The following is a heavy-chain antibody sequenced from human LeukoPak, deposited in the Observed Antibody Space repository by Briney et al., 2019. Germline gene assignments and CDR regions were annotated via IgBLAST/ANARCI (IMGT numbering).Heavy chain of an antibody. CDR1: GGSISSYY. Sequence: SETLSLTCTVSGGSISSYYWSWIRQPPGKGLEWIGYVYYSGSTNYNPSLKSRVTISVDTSKNQFSLKLSSVTAADTVVYYCARGGTRPDNWFDPWGQGTLVTVSS. V-gene: IGHV4-59*01. CDR3: ARGGTRPDNWFDP. J-gene: IGHJ5*02. CDR2: VYYSGST.